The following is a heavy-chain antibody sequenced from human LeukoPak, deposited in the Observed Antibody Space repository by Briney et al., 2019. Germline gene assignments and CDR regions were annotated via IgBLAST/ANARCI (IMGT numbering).Heavy chain of an antibody. CDR2: IYWNDEK. CDR1: GFSLTTSGVG. V-gene: IGHV2-5*01. D-gene: IGHD4-11*01. J-gene: IGHJ4*02. Sequence: SGPTLVKPTQTLTLTCTFSGFSLTTSGVGVGWIRQPPGKALEWLALIYWNDEKRYSPSLKSRLTITKDTSKNQVVLTLTNMDPVDTATYYRAHRLPYNYFDYWGQGTLVTVSS. CDR3: AHRLPYNYFDY.